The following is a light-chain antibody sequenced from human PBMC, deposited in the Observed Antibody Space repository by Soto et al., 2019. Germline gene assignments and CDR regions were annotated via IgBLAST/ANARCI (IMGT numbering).Light chain of an antibody. Sequence: DIVMTQSPDSLSVSLGERATINCKSSQSVFYSSNSKNYLAWYQQKPGQPPKLIIYWASTRESGVPDRFSGSGSGTDFTLTLGSLQAEDVAVYDCQQYYGSPLTFGGGTKV. V-gene: IGKV4-1*01. J-gene: IGKJ4*01. CDR1: QSVFYSSNSKNY. CDR3: QQYYGSPLT. CDR2: WAS.